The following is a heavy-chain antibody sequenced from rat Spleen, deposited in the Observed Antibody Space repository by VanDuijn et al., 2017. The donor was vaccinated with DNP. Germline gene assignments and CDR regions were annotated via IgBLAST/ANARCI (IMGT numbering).Heavy chain of an antibody. CDR3: ARWNNSLDY. Sequence: EVQLQESGPGLVKPSQSLSLTCSVTGYSITSNYWAWIRKFPGNKMEWIGYINYSGSTGYNPSLKSRISITRDTSRNQFFLQLNSVTTEDTATYYCARWNNSLDYWGQGVMVTVSS. J-gene: IGHJ2*01. CDR2: INYSGST. CDR1: GYSITSNY. V-gene: IGHV3-1*01. D-gene: IGHD1-10*01.